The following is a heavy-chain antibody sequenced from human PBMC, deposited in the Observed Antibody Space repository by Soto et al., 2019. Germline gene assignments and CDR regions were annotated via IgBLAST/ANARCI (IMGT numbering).Heavy chain of an antibody. CDR1: GGSISSYY. Sequence: TLSLTCTVSGGSISSYYWSWIRQPPGKGLEWIGYIYYSGSTNYNPSLKSRVTISVDTSKDQFSLKLSSVTAADTAVYYCARGWGGYFQHWGQGTLVTVSS. CDR2: IYYSGST. CDR3: ARGWGGYFQH. D-gene: IGHD7-27*01. J-gene: IGHJ1*01. V-gene: IGHV4-59*01.